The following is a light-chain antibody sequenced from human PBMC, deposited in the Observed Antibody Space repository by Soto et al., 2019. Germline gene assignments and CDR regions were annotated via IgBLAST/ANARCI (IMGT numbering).Light chain of an antibody. V-gene: IGKV1-5*01. CDR1: RFISSW. J-gene: IGKJ4*01. Sequence: DIRMTQSPSTLSASVGDRVTITCRASRFISSWLAWDQQKPGKAPNLLIFDASRLESGVPPRFSGGGSGTEFTLTITSLQPDDVATYYCQQYNSFSLTFGGGTKVEIK. CDR2: DAS. CDR3: QQYNSFSLT.